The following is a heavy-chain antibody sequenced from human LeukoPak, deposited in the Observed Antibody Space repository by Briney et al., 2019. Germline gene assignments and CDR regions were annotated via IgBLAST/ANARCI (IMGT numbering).Heavy chain of an antibody. V-gene: IGHV1-69*13. Sequence: GASVKVSCKASGGTFSSYAISWVRQAPGQGLEWMGGIIPIFGTANYAQKFQGRVTITADESTRTAYMELSSLRSEDTAVYYCARDLVGATWYRAFDIWGQGTMVTVSS. D-gene: IGHD1-26*01. CDR3: ARDLVGATWYRAFDI. J-gene: IGHJ3*02. CDR1: GGTFSSYA. CDR2: IIPIFGTA.